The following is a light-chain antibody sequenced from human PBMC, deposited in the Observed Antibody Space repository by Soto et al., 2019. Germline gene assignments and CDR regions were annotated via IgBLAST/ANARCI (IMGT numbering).Light chain of an antibody. CDR1: QSVSSSY. CDR3: QQYGSSPPIT. V-gene: IGKV3-20*01. CDR2: AAS. Sequence: EIVLTQSPGTLSLSPGERATLSCMASQSVSSSYLAWYQQRPGQAPRLLIYAASNTAPGIPDRFSGSGSGTDFTLTISRLEPEDFAVYYCQQYGSSPPITFGQGTRLEIK. J-gene: IGKJ5*01.